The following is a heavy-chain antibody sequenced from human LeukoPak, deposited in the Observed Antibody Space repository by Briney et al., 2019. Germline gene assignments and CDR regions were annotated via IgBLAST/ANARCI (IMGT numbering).Heavy chain of an antibody. CDR3: ARGRASYYGMDV. J-gene: IGHJ6*02. Sequence: SQTLSLTCDISGDSVSRKSAAWNWIRQSPSRGLEWLGRTFYSSKWYNDYAVSVISRITINADTSQNQFSLQLSSVTPEDTAVYYCARGRASYYGMDVWSPGATVTVSS. CDR1: GDSVSRKSAA. CDR2: TFYSSKWYN. V-gene: IGHV6-1*01.